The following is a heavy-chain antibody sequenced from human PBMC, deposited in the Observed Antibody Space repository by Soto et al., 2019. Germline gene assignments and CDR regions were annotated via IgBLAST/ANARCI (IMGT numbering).Heavy chain of an antibody. Sequence: GGSLRLSCAASGFTFSDYAMNWVRQAPGKGLEWVSGIRETNSDTYYTNSVRGRFTMSRDNSKNTIYLQMTSLSAEDTAVYYCAISKAGPAGYYYYSGMDVWGQGTTVTVSS. CDR3: AISKAGPAGYYYYSGMDV. CDR1: GFTFSDYA. V-gene: IGHV3-23*01. J-gene: IGHJ6*02. CDR2: IRETNSDT. D-gene: IGHD2-15*01.